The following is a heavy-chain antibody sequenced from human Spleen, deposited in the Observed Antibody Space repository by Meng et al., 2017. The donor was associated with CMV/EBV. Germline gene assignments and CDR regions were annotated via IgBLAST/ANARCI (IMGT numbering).Heavy chain of an antibody. J-gene: IGHJ2*01. D-gene: IGHD4-17*01. CDR3: AKDRGGDDYGDYQSNWYFDL. CDR2: YSSDGTYK. V-gene: IGHV3-30*18. Sequence: FSNYGMHWVRQAPGKGLEWVALYSSDGTYKYYADSIKGRFTISRDNSRNILFLQMNSVRAEDTAVYYCAKDRGGDDYGDYQSNWYFDLWGRGTLVTVSS. CDR1: FSNYG.